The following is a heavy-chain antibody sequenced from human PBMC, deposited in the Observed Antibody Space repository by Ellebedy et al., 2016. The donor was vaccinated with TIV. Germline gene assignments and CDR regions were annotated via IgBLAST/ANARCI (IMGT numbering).Heavy chain of an antibody. CDR2: INTDGTTN. J-gene: IGHJ4*02. Sequence: PGGSLRLSCAASGFTSSNHWMHWVRQVPGKGLVWVSRINTDGTTNTYADSVKVRFTISRDNTKNTVYLQMNSLRADDTAVYYCAKSDAWRDTRIYYRLYFDNWGQGTLVTVSS. D-gene: IGHD1-26*01. CDR1: GFTSSNHW. CDR3: AKSDAWRDTRIYYRLYFDN. V-gene: IGHV3-74*03.